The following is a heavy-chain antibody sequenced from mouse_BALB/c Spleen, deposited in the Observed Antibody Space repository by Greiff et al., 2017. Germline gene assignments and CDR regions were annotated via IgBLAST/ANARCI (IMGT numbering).Heavy chain of an antibody. CDR3: VYGNYDWFAY. D-gene: IGHD2-1*01. Sequence: VQLQQSGAELVKPGASVKLSCTASGFNIKDTYMHWVKQRPEQGLEWIGRFDPANGNTKYDPKFQGKATITADTSSNKAYLQISSLTSEDTAVYYCVYGNYDWFAYWGQGTLVTVSA. V-gene: IGHV14-3*02. CDR1: GFNIKDTY. J-gene: IGHJ3*01. CDR2: FDPANGNT.